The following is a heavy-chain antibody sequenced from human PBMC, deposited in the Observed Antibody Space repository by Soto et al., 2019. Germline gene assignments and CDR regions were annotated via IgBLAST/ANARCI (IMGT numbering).Heavy chain of an antibody. D-gene: IGHD6-19*01. Sequence: GGSLRLSCAASGFTFSSYSMNWVRQAPGKGLEWVSSISSSSSYIYYADSVKGRFTISRDNAKNSLYLQMNSLRAEDTAVYYCAREDRSSGWAIDYWGQGTLVTVSS. CDR3: AREDRSSGWAIDY. CDR2: ISSSSSYI. J-gene: IGHJ4*02. CDR1: GFTFSSYS. V-gene: IGHV3-21*01.